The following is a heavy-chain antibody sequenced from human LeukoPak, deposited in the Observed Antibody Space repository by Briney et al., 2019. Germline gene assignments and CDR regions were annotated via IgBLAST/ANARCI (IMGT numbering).Heavy chain of an antibody. D-gene: IGHD3-3*01. CDR3: ARAPLEGSVYYYYYMDV. CDR1: GYTYTGYY. Sequence: ASVKVSCKASGYTYTGYYMHWVRQAPGQGLEWMGWINPNSGGTNYAQKFQGRVTMTRDTSISTAYMELSRLRSDDTAVYYCARAPLEGSVYYYYYMDVWGKGTTVTVSS. J-gene: IGHJ6*03. V-gene: IGHV1-2*02. CDR2: INPNSGGT.